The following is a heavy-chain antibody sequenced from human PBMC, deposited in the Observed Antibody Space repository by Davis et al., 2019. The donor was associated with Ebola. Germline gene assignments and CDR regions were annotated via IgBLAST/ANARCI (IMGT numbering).Heavy chain of an antibody. Sequence: GESLKISCAASGFTFSSYGMHWVRQAPGKGLEWVAVIWYDGSNKYYADSVKGRFTISRDNSKNTLYLQMNSLRAEDTAVYYCARAPYYDFWSELDYWGQGTLVTVSS. V-gene: IGHV3-33*01. CDR2: IWYDGSNK. J-gene: IGHJ4*02. D-gene: IGHD3-3*01. CDR1: GFTFSSYG. CDR3: ARAPYYDFWSELDY.